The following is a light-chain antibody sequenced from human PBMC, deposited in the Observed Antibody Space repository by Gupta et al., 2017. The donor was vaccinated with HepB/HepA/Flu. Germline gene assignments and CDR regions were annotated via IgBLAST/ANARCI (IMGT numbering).Light chain of an antibody. CDR2: EVT. V-gene: IGLV2-23*01. Sequence: QSALTQPASVSGSPGQSITLSCLGTSGDVGSYNLVSWYQQYPAKAPKLIIYEVTKRPSGISNRFSASKSGNTASLTISGLQAEDEAYYYCCSYAGSNPLLFGGGTKLTVL. CDR3: CSYAGSNPLL. J-gene: IGLJ3*02. CDR1: SGDVGSYNL.